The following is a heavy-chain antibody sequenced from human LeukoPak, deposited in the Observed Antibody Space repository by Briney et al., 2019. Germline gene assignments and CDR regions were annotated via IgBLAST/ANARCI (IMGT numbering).Heavy chain of an antibody. CDR2: IYWNDDK. V-gene: IGHV2-5*01. Sequence: SGPTLLQPTQTLTLTCSFSGFSLSTSGVGVGWIRQPPGKALEWLALIYWNDDKRYSPFLKNRLTITKDTSKNQVVLTMTNMDPVDTATYYCAHRGSRYDFDYWGQGTLVTVSS. CDR3: AHRGSRYDFDY. CDR1: GFSLSTSGVG. J-gene: IGHJ4*02. D-gene: IGHD3-10*01.